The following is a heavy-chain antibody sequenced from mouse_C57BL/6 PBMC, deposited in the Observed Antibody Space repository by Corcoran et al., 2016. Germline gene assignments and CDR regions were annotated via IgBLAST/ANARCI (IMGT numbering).Heavy chain of an antibody. CDR1: GYTFTTYG. CDR2: INTYSGVP. J-gene: IGHJ1*03. V-gene: IGHV9-3*01. CDR3: ASGGGHWYFDV. D-gene: IGHD1-1*02. Sequence: QIQLVQSGPELKKPGETVKISCKASGYTFTTYGMSWVKQAPGKGLKWMGWINTYSGVPTYADDFKGRFAFSLETSASTAYLQINNLKNEDTATYFCASGGGHWYFDVWGTGTTVTVSS.